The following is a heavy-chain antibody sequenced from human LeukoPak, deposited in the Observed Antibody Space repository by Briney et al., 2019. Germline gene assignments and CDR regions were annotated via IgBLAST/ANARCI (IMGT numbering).Heavy chain of an antibody. V-gene: IGHV3-74*01. D-gene: IGHD3-9*01. CDR1: GFTFSSYW. J-gene: IGHJ4*02. CDR2: INSDGSST. CDR3: ARVGYDILTGDY. Sequence: GGSLRLSCAASGFTFSSYWMHWVRQAPGKGLVWVSRINSDGSSTSYAGSVKGRFTISRDNAKNTLYLQTNSLRAEDTAVYYCARVGYDILTGDYWGQGTLVTVSS.